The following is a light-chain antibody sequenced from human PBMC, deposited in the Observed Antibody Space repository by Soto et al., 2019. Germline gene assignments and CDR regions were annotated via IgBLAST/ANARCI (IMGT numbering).Light chain of an antibody. CDR2: DVF. CDR3: QQYDNLFFS. V-gene: IGKV1-33*01. CDR1: QDISNY. J-gene: IGKJ4*01. Sequence: DIQMTQSPSSLSASVGDRVIITCQASQDISNYFNWYQKKPGKAPKLLIYDVFNLEAGVPSRFSGSGSGTDFTLHISSLQPEDIATYYCQQYDNLFFSFGGGTRVEIK.